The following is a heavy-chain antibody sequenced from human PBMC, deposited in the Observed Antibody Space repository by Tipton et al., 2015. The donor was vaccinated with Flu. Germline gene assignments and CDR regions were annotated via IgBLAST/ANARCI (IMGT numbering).Heavy chain of an antibody. CDR1: GGSISSYY. V-gene: IGHV4-59*01. CDR3: ARGYSGSYHTPLYY. Sequence: TLSLTCTVSGGSISSYYWNWIRQPPGKGLEWIGYIYYSETTNYNLSLKSRVTISVDTSKNQFSLKLSSVTAADTAVYYCARGYSGSYHTPLYYWGQGTLVTVSS. J-gene: IGHJ4*02. D-gene: IGHD1-26*01. CDR2: IYYSETT.